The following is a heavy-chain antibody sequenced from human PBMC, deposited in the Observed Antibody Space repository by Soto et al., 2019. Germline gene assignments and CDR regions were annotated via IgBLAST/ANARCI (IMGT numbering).Heavy chain of an antibody. J-gene: IGHJ6*04. CDR1: GGSISSSSYY. V-gene: IGHV4-39*01. CDR2: IYYSGST. D-gene: IGHD3-3*01. Sequence: PSETLSLTCTVSGGSISSSSYYWGWIRQPPGEGLEWIGSIYYSGSTYYNPSLKSRVTISVDTSKNQFSLKLSSVTAADTAVYYCARRVLRFLELDVWGKGTTVTVSS. CDR3: ARRVLRFLELDV.